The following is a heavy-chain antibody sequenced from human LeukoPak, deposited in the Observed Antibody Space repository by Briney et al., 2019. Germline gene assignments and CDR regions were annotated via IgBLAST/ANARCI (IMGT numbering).Heavy chain of an antibody. CDR1: GYTFTGHY. Sequence: GASVKVSCKASGYTFTGHYMHWVRQAPGQGLEWMGWINPNSGGTNYAQRFQGRVTMTRDTSISTAYMELSRLRSDDTAVYYCAASAALVWDFDYWGQGTLVTVSS. D-gene: IGHD3-16*01. CDR3: AASAALVWDFDY. J-gene: IGHJ4*02. V-gene: IGHV1-2*02. CDR2: INPNSGGT.